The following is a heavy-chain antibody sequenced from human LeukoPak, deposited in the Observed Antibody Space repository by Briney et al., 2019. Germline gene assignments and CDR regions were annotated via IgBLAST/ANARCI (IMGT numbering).Heavy chain of an antibody. D-gene: IGHD3-9*01. Sequence: GGSLRLSCAASGFTFSSYEMNWVRQAPGKGLEWVSYISSSGSTIYYADSVKGRFTIPRDNSKNTLYLQVNGLRPEDTAVYYCARDGGDKTAYYGDQFDCWGQGTLVTVSS. J-gene: IGHJ4*02. CDR3: ARDGGDKTAYYGDQFDC. CDR1: GFTFSSYE. V-gene: IGHV3-48*03. CDR2: ISSSGSTI.